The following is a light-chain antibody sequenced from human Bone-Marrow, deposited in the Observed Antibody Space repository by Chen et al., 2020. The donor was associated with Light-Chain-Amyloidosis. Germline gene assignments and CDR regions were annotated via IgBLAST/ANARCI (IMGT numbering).Light chain of an antibody. Sequence: EIVLTQSPGTLSLSPGEGANLSCRASQTISSNYLTWYQQTFGQAPSLLIYGSSSRATGIPDRFTDSGSGTDFTLNINRLEPEDFAMYDCQQYGTAPLTVGGGTKVEIK. CDR3: QQYGTAPLT. CDR1: QTISSNY. V-gene: IGKV3-20*01. CDR2: GSS. J-gene: IGKJ4*01.